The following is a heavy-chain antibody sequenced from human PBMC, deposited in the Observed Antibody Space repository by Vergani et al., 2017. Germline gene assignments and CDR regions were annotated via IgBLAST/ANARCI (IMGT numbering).Heavy chain of an antibody. CDR1: GFTVSSNY. D-gene: IGHD6-13*01. CDR3: ARDYSSSWYNYDGMDV. V-gene: IGHV3-53*01. J-gene: IGHJ6*02. CDR2: IYSGGST. Sequence: EVQLVESGGGLIQPGGSLRLSCAASGFTVSSNYMSWVRQAPGKGLEWVSVIYSGGSTYYADSVKGRFTISRDNSKNTLYLQMNSLRAEDTAVYYCARDYSSSWYNYDGMDVWGQGTTVTVSS.